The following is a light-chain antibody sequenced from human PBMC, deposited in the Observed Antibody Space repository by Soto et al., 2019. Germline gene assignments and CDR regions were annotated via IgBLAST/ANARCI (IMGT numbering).Light chain of an antibody. J-gene: IGLJ1*01. V-gene: IGLV2-14*03. Sequence: ALTQPASVSGSPGLSITTSCTKTSSDVGLYNYVSWYQQHPGKAPKLMIYDVSKRPSGLSNRFSGSKSGNTASLTISGLQAEDETEYYCSSYTSSSTYVSVTGTKFTVL. CDR3: SSYTSSSTYV. CDR1: SSDVGLYNY. CDR2: DVS.